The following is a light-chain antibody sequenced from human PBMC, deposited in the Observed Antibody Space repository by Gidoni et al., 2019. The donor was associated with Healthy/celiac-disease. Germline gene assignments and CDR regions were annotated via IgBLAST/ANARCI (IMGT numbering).Light chain of an antibody. J-gene: IGLJ2*01. CDR2: GNS. Sequence: QSVLPQPPSVSGAPGHRVTISCTGSSSNIGAGYDVHWYQQLPGTAPKLLIYGNSNRPSVVPYRFSGSKSGTSASLAITGLQAEDEADYYCQSYDSSLSGVVFGGGTKLTVL. V-gene: IGLV1-40*01. CDR3: QSYDSSLSGVV. CDR1: SSNIGAGYD.